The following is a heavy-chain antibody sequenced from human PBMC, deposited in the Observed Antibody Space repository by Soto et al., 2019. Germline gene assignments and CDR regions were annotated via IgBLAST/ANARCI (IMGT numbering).Heavy chain of an antibody. CDR2: IYYSVST. J-gene: IGHJ6*02. D-gene: IGHD3-22*01. CDR1: GGSISSSGYY. CDR3: ARRLYYDSSGFEGGGMDV. V-gene: IGHV4-39*01. Sequence: SETLSLTCTVSGGSISSSGYYWGRIRQPPGKWLEWIGTIYYSVSTYYNPSLKSRVTISVDTSKNQFSLKLNSVTAADTAVYYCARRLYYDSSGFEGGGMDVWGQGTTVT.